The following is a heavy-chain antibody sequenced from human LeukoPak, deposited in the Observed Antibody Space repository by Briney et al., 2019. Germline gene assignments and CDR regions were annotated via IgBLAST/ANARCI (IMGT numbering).Heavy chain of an antibody. Sequence: SETLSLTCTVSGVSISSSSVYWVWIAQPPGKMLVCLGSIYYSENKYYNPSLKSRVTISADAYKTQFPLTLRSVSATDTAVYYCVSPRGFSYGYFDYWGQGTLITVSS. D-gene: IGHD5-18*01. CDR2: IYYSENK. J-gene: IGHJ4*02. CDR1: GVSISSSSVY. CDR3: VSPRGFSYGYFDY. V-gene: IGHV4-39*01.